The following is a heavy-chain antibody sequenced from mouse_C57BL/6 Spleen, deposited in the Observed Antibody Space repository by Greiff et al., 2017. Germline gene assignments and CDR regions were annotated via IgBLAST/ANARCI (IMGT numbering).Heavy chain of an antibody. J-gene: IGHJ1*03. CDR2: IDPSDSYT. V-gene: IGHV1-50*01. CDR3: ARSYYGSSRYFDV. CDR1: GYTFTSYW. Sequence: VQLQQPGAELVKPGASVKLSCKASGYTFTSYWMQWVKQRPGQGLEWIGEIDPSDSYTNYNQKFKGKATLTVDTSSSTAYMQLSSLTSEDSAVYYCARSYYGSSRYFDVWGTGTTVTVSS. D-gene: IGHD1-1*01.